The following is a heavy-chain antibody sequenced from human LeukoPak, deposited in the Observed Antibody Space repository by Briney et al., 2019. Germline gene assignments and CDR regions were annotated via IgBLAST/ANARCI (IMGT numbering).Heavy chain of an antibody. D-gene: IGHD2-8*01. CDR2: IKQDEGGK. CDR1: GFTFSHYW. CDR3: ARLNWIYSTGVSYTGFDY. V-gene: IGHV3-7*01. Sequence: PGGSLRLSCAASGFTFSHYWMSWVRQAPGKGLEWVANIKQDEGGKYFMNSVRGRFTISRENARNSLYLQMNSLRAEDTAVYYCARLNWIYSTGVSYTGFDYWGQGTLVTVSS. J-gene: IGHJ4*02.